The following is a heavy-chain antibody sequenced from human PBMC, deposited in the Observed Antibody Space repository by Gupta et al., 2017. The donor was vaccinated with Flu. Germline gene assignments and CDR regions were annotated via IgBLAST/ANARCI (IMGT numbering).Heavy chain of an antibody. CDR1: GVGFSSYS. D-gene: IGHD5-12*01. Sequence: AQLLPSAAGWAPRGGSLELSCEACGVGFSSYSMCWVRQSPGKGLEWVSTIVRTGGSTYYSDSVKGRFSISRDNPKNMLYLEMTSLSVEDTGVYHCAKEQRLSTAGMDVWGQGTTVTVSS. CDR2: IVRTGGST. V-gene: IGHV3-23*01. CDR3: AKEQRLSTAGMDV. J-gene: IGHJ6*02.